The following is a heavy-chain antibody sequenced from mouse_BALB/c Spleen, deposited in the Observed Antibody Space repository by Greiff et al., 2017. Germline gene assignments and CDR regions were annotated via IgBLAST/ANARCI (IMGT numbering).Heavy chain of an antibody. J-gene: IGHJ3*01. Sequence: DVQLVESGGGLVKPGGSLKLSCAASGFTFSSYAMSWVRQTPEKRLEWVASISSGGSTYYPDSVKGRFTISRDNARNILYLQMSSLRSEDTAMYYCARGRDGYDRFAYWGQGTLVTVSA. CDR2: ISSGGST. CDR1: GFTFSSYA. CDR3: ARGRDGYDRFAY. D-gene: IGHD2-2*01. V-gene: IGHV5-6-5*01.